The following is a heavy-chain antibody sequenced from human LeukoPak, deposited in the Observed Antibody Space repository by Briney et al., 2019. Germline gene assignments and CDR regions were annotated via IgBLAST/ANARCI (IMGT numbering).Heavy chain of an antibody. V-gene: IGHV1-2*02. CDR3: ARVLARYGNLDY. D-gene: IGHD1-14*01. J-gene: IGHJ4*02. Sequence: ASVKVSCKASGYTFTDYYIHWVRQAPGQGLEWMGWINPNSGGTNYTQKFQGRVTMTRDTSISTAYMELSRLTPDDTAVYYCARVLARYGNLDYWGQGILVTVSS. CDR2: INPNSGGT. CDR1: GYTFTDYY.